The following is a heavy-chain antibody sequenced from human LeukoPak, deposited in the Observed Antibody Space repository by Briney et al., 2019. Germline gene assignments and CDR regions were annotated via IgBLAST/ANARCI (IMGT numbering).Heavy chain of an antibody. D-gene: IGHD1-26*01. Sequence: PSETLSLTCTVSGGSISSYYWSWIRQPAGKGLEWIGRIYTSGSTTYNPSLKSRVTMSVDTSKNQFSLKLSSVTAADTAVYYCARGRRLGRSGTNWFDPWGQGTLVTVSS. V-gene: IGHV4-4*07. CDR2: IYTSGST. J-gene: IGHJ5*02. CDR3: ARGRRLGRSGTNWFDP. CDR1: GGSISSYY.